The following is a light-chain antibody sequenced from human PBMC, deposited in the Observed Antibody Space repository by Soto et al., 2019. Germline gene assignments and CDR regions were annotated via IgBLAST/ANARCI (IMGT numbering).Light chain of an antibody. CDR2: DAF. CDR3: QEGCDLPPIP. CDR1: QGVSSY. V-gene: IGKV3-11*01. Sequence: EIVLSESPATLSLSPGERATLACRASQGVSSYLAWYQQKPGQAPRLVIYDAFHRATGIPARFSGSGSGTDFTLTISSLEPEDSAVYYCQEGCDLPPIPFGQRARLE. J-gene: IGKJ5*01.